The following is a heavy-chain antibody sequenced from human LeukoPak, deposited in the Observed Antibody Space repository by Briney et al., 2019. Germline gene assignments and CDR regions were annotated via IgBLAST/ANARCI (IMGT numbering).Heavy chain of an antibody. CDR3: ARGPRITLVRGGQWYYYMDV. Sequence: GASVRVSCKASGYTFTYYDMHWVRQAPGQGLEWMGIINPSGGSTNYAQKFQGRVTMTRDTSTSTVYMELSSLRSEDTAVYYCARGPRITLVRGGQWYYYMDVWGKGTTVTISS. J-gene: IGHJ6*03. D-gene: IGHD3-10*01. V-gene: IGHV1-46*01. CDR2: INPSGGST. CDR1: GYTFTYYD.